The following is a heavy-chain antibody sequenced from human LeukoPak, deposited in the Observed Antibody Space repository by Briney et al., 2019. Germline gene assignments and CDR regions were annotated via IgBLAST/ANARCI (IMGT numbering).Heavy chain of an antibody. CDR3: ARERGGYHDY. D-gene: IGHD5-12*01. V-gene: IGHV3-30-3*01. J-gene: IGHJ4*02. CDR2: ISYDGSNK. Sequence: GRSLRLSCAASGFTFSSYAMHWVRQAPGKGLEWVAVISYDGSNKYYADSVKGRFTISRDNSKNTLYLQMNSLRAEDTAVYCCARERGGYHDYWGQGTLVTVSS. CDR1: GFTFSSYA.